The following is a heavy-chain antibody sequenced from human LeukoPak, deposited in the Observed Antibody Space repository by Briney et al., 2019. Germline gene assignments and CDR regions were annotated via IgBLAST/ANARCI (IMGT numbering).Heavy chain of an antibody. Sequence: PGGSLRLSCTASGFILSNFWMSWVRQAPGKGLEWVANIKQDGSDKYYVDSVKGRFTLSRDNAKSSLYLQMNSLRAEDTAVYYCARIFEYTSIYYFDYWGQGTLVTVSS. V-gene: IGHV3-7*01. CDR2: IKQDGSDK. D-gene: IGHD6-6*01. CDR1: GFILSNFW. J-gene: IGHJ4*02. CDR3: ARIFEYTSIYYFDY.